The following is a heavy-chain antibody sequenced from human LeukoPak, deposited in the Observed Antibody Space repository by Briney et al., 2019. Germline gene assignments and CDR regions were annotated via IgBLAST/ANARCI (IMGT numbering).Heavy chain of an antibody. D-gene: IGHD3-16*01. Sequence: GGSLRLSCAASGFAFSTYSMNWVRQAPGKGLEWVSYISSSGTTIYYPGSVKGRFTISRGNAKNSLFLQMNSLRVEDTAVYYCARDKGGKDYWGQGTLVTVSS. J-gene: IGHJ4*02. CDR3: ARDKGGKDY. V-gene: IGHV3-48*04. CDR1: GFAFSTYS. CDR2: ISSSGTTI.